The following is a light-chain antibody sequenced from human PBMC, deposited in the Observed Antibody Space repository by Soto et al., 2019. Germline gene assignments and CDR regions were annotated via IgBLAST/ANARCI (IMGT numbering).Light chain of an antibody. CDR2: DAS. CDR3: QQRSNWPGT. J-gene: IGKJ1*01. V-gene: IGKV3-11*01. Sequence: EIVLTQSPATLSLSPGERATLSCRASQSVSSYLAWYQQKPGQAPRLLIYDASNRATGIPARFSGSGSGTDSTLTISSLEPEDFAVYYCQQRSNWPGTFGQGTKGDIK. CDR1: QSVSSY.